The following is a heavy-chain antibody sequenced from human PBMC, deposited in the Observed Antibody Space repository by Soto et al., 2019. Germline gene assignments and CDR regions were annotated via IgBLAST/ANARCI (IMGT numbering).Heavy chain of an antibody. CDR2: IHYSGTT. Sequence: SETLSLTCSVSGVSITSGGFHWSWIRQYPGKGLECIGYIHYSGTTHYSPSLKGRMSISVDTPKSQFSLRLAAVTAADTAVYFCARVAVPRGSYCHGMHVCAEGTTVTV. D-gene: IGHD6-19*01. CDR3: ARVAVPRGSYCHGMHV. V-gene: IGHV4-31*03. CDR1: GVSITSGGFH. J-gene: IGHJ6*02.